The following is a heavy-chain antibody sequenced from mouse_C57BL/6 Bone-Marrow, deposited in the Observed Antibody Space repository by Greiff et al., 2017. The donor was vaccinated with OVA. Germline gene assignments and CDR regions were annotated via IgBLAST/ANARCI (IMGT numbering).Heavy chain of an antibody. V-gene: IGHV2-6-1*01. D-gene: IGHD3-2*02. CDR3: ARHGDSSGPFAY. CDR1: GFSLTSYG. CDR2: IWSDGST. Sequence: VQLQQSGPGLVAPSQSLSITCTVSGFSLTSYGVHWVRQPPGKGLEWLVVIWSDGSTTYNSALKSRLSISKDNSKSQVFLKMNSLQTDDTAMYYCARHGDSSGPFAYWGQGTLVTVSA. J-gene: IGHJ3*01.